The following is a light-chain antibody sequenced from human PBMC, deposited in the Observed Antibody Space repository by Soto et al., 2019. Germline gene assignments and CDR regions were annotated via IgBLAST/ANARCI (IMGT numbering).Light chain of an antibody. CDR1: KLGDKY. J-gene: IGLJ1*01. CDR3: QAWDSSTARYV. CDR2: QDS. V-gene: IGLV3-1*01. Sequence: SYELTQPPSVSVSPGQTASITCSGDKLGDKYACWYQQKPGQAPVLVIYQDSKRPSGIPERLSGSNSGNTATLTISGTQAMDEADYYCQAWDSSTARYVFGTGTKLTVL.